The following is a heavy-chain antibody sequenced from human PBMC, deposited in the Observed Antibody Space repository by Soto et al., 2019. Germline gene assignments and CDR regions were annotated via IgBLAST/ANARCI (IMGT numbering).Heavy chain of an antibody. CDR1: GFTFDDYA. J-gene: IGHJ4*02. CDR3: AKSAQQWLLYYFDY. CDR2: ISWNSGSI. D-gene: IGHD6-19*01. Sequence: EVQLVESGGGLVQPGRSLRLSCAASGFTFDDYAMHWVRQAPGKGLEWVSGISWNSGSIGYADSVKGRFTISRDNAKNSLYLQMNSLRAEDTALYYCAKSAQQWLLYYFDYWGQGTLATVSS. V-gene: IGHV3-9*01.